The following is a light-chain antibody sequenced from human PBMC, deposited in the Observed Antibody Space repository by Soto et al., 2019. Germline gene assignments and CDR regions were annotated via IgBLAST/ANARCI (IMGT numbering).Light chain of an antibody. CDR1: QSISSW. CDR3: QQYSSYPYT. CDR2: QAS. V-gene: IGKV1-5*03. J-gene: IGKJ2*01. Sequence: DIQMTQSPSTLSASVGDTVTITCRASQSISSWLAWYQQKPGKAPRLLMYQASTLESGVPSRFSGSGSGTELTLTISTLQPDDCATYYCQQYSSYPYTFRQGTKVDIK.